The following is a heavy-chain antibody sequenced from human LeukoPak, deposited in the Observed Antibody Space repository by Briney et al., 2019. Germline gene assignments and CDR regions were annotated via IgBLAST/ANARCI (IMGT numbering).Heavy chain of an antibody. V-gene: IGHV3-33*01. CDR3: ARYYYDSSGYSPFDY. J-gene: IGHJ4*02. D-gene: IGHD3-22*01. CDR1: GFTFSSYG. CDR2: IWNDGSNE. Sequence: PGRSLRLSCATSGFTFSSYGMHWVRQAPGKGLEWVAVIWNDGSNEYYADSVKGRFTISRDNSKNTLYLQMNSLRAEDTAVYYCARYYYDSSGYSPFDYWGQGTLVTVSS.